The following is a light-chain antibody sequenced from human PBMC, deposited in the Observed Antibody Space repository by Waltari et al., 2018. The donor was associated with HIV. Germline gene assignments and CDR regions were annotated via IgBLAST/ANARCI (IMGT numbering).Light chain of an antibody. CDR3: QQYTNWPLT. CDR2: GES. CDR1: QSLSSN. J-gene: IGKJ4*01. V-gene: IGKV3-15*01. Sequence: EIVMTQSPATLFVSPGERATLSCRASQSLSSNLAWYQQKPGQAPRLLIYGESTRATGIPARFSGSGSGTEFTLTISSLQSEDFAVYYCQQYTNWPLTFGGGTKVEIK.